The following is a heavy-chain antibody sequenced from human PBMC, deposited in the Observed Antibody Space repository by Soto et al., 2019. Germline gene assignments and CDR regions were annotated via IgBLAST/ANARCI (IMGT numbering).Heavy chain of an antibody. V-gene: IGHV1-3*01. CDR3: ETYWREGLNNWFGP. Sequence: AASVKVSCKASGYTFINYALHWVRQAPGQTLEWMGWINPGNGNTKSSQNFQGRVTLTRDTSTNTAFMEMRSLRSEDTAIYYCETYWREGLNNWFGPWGQGTLVTVS. CDR2: INPGNGNT. CDR1: GYTFINYA. J-gene: IGHJ5*02. D-gene: IGHD2-8*02.